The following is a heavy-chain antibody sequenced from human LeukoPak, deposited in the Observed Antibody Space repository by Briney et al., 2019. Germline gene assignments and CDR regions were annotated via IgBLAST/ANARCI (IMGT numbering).Heavy chain of an antibody. CDR2: ISGSGGST. Sequence: GGSLRLSCAASGVTFSSYAMSWVRQAPGKGLEWVAGISGSGGSTYYADSVKGRCTISRDNSKNTLYLQMNSLRAEDTAVYYCAKRSSTSSPFDYWGQGTLVTVSS. V-gene: IGHV3-23*01. CDR1: GVTFSSYA. D-gene: IGHD2-2*01. J-gene: IGHJ4*02. CDR3: AKRSSTSSPFDY.